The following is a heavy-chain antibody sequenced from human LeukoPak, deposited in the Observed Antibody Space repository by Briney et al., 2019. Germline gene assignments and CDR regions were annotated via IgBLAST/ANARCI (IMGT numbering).Heavy chain of an antibody. J-gene: IGHJ3*02. CDR1: GFTFSSYT. CDR2: ISGSGGST. V-gene: IGHV3-23*01. CDR3: ATELTAENAFDI. D-gene: IGHD1-14*01. Sequence: GGSLRLSCAASGFTFSSYTMSWVRQAPGKGLEWVSAISGSGGSTYYADSVKGRFTISRDNSKNTLYLQMNSLRAEDTAVYYCATELTAENAFDIWGQGTMVTVSS.